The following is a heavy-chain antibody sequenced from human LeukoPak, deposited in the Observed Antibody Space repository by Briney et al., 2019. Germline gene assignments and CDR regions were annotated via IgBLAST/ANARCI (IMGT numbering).Heavy chain of an antibody. Sequence: SETLSLTCAVYRGSFSGYYWSWVRHPPGKGREWIGEINHSGSSNYNPSLKSRVTISVDTSKNQFSLKLSSVTAADTAVYYCARGEDGDYYFQHWGQGTLVSVSS. CDR1: RGSFSGYY. CDR2: INHSGSS. D-gene: IGHD4-17*01. CDR3: ARGEDGDYYFQH. V-gene: IGHV4-34*01. J-gene: IGHJ1*01.